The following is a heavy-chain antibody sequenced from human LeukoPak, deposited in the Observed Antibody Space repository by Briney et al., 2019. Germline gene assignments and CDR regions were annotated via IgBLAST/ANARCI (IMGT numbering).Heavy chain of an antibody. J-gene: IGHJ4*02. D-gene: IGHD1-26*01. V-gene: IGHV3-74*01. CDR2: INSDGSST. CDR1: GFIFSSYW. Sequence: PGGSLRLSCAASGFIFSSYWMHWVRQAPGKGLVWVSRINSDGSSTSYADSVKGRFTISRDNAKNTLYLQMNSLRAEDTAVYYCARDPESGSLEYWGQGTLVTVSS. CDR3: ARDPESGSLEY.